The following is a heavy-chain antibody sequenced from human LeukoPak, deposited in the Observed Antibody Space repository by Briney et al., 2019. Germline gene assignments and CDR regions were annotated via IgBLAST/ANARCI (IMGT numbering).Heavy chain of an antibody. D-gene: IGHD2-15*01. CDR3: VAEVDY. CDR2: ISWNSGSI. J-gene: IGHJ4*02. Sequence: GRSLRLSCAASGFTFDDYAMHWVRQAPGKGLEWVSGISWNSGSIGYADSVKGRFTISRDNAKNSLYLQMNSLRAEDTALYYSVAEVDYWGQGTLVTVSS. V-gene: IGHV3-9*01. CDR1: GFTFDDYA.